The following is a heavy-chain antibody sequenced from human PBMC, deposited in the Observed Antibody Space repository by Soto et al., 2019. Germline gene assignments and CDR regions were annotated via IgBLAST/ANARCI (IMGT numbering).Heavy chain of an antibody. V-gene: IGHV3-15*01. CDR2: IKSKTDGGTT. Sequence: GGSLRLSCAASGFTFSNAWMSWVRQAPGKGLEWVGRIKSKTDGGTTDYAAPVKGRFTISRDDSKNTLYLQMNSLKTEDTAVYYCTTGATGLHHHYYYGMDVWGQGTTVTVSS. D-gene: IGHD4-4*01. J-gene: IGHJ6*02. CDR1: GFTFSNAW. CDR3: TTGATGLHHHYYYGMDV.